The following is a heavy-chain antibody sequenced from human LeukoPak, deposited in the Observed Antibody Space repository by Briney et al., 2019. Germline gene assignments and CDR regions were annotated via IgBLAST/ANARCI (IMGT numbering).Heavy chain of an antibody. J-gene: IGHJ4*02. D-gene: IGHD2-2*01. CDR3: ARERDYAPFDY. CDR1: GYTFTSYY. CDR2: INPSGGST. V-gene: IGHV1-46*01. Sequence: ASVEVSCEASGYTFTSYYVHWVRQAPGQGLEWMGIINPSGGSTSYAQKFQGRVTMTRDTSTSTVYMELSSLRSEDTAVYYCARERDYAPFDYWGQGTLVTVFS.